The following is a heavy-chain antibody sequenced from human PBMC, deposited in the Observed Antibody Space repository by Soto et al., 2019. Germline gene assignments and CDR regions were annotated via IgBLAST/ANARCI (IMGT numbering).Heavy chain of an antibody. D-gene: IGHD2-8*02. J-gene: IGHJ3*02. CDR2: IYYSGST. CDR1: GGSISSGGYY. Sequence: LSLTCTVSGGSISSGGYYWSWIRQHPGKGLEWIGYIYYSGSTNYNPSLESRVTMSVDTSKNLFSLKLRSVTSADTALFFCVRQYSPDCNGRLCYPAFDIWGQGTMVTVSS. CDR3: VRQYSPDCNGRLCYPAFDI. V-gene: IGHV4-31*03.